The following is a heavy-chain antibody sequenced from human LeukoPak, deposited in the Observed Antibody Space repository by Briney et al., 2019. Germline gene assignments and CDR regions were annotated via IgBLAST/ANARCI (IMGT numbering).Heavy chain of an antibody. J-gene: IGHJ5*02. Sequence: GGSLRLSCVASGFTLEDYGMSWVRQAPGKGLEWVSGINWNGGSTGYADSVKGRFTISRDNAKNSLYLQMNSLRAEDTAVYYCARGLYSNYGTRTYNWFDPWGQGTLVTVSS. CDR1: GFTLEDYG. D-gene: IGHD4-11*01. CDR3: ARGLYSNYGTRTYNWFDP. CDR2: INWNGGST. V-gene: IGHV3-20*04.